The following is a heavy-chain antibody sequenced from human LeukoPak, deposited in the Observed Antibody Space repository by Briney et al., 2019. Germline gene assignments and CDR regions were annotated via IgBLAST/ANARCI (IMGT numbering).Heavy chain of an antibody. CDR2: ISYDGSNK. V-gene: IGHV3-30*18. Sequence: GSLRLSCAASGFTFSRYAMSWVRQAPGKGLEWVAVISYDGSNKYYADSVKGRFTISRDNSKNTLYLQMSSLRAEDTAVYYCAKDWGIYYASGSSYFDYWGQGTLVTVSS. D-gene: IGHD3-10*01. CDR1: GFTFSRYA. J-gene: IGHJ4*02. CDR3: AKDWGIYYASGSSYFDY.